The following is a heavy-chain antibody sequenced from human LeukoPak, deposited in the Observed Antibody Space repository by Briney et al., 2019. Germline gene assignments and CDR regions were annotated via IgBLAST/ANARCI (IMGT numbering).Heavy chain of an antibody. CDR3: AREFPHMVRGVI. J-gene: IGHJ4*02. CDR2: IYSGGST. D-gene: IGHD3-10*01. V-gene: IGHV3-53*01. CDR1: GFTVSSNY. Sequence: GGSLRLSCAASGFTVSSNYMSWVRQAPGNGLEWVSVIYSGGSTYYADSVKGRFTISRDNSKNTLYLQMNSLRAGDTAVYYCAREFPHMVRGVIWGQGTLVTVSS.